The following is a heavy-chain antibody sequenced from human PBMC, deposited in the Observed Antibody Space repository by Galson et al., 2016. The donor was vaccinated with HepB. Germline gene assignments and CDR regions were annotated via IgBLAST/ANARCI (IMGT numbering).Heavy chain of an antibody. Sequence: SETLSLTCAVSDGSFASYYWSWIRQPPGKGLEWIGEINLGGSTNYNPSLKRRLTISVDTSKNQFSLNLTSVTAADTAVYYCARGYPIVSVTLHIRVEYIQHWGQGTLVTVSS. J-gene: IGHJ1*01. CDR2: INLGGST. CDR1: DGSFASYY. CDR3: ARGYPIVSVTLHIRVEYIQH. V-gene: IGHV4-34*01. D-gene: IGHD5/OR15-5a*01.